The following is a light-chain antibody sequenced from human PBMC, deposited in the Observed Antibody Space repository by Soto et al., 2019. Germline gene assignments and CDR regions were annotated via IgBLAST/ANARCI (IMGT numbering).Light chain of an antibody. J-gene: IGKJ2*01. Sequence: AIQMTQSPSSLSASVGDRVTITCRASQDITNDLSWYQQKPGRAPKLLIYAASSLQSGVPSRFSGSGSGTDFTLTISRLEPEDFAVYYCQQYDSSPGYTFGQGTKLEIK. V-gene: IGKV1-6*01. CDR3: QQYDSSPGYT. CDR2: AAS. CDR1: QDITND.